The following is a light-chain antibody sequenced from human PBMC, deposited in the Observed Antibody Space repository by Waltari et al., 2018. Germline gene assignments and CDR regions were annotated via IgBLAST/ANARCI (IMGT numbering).Light chain of an antibody. CDR1: QGIRND. CDR3: QHSYGTPPT. J-gene: IGKJ4*01. Sequence: DIQMTQSPSSLSASVGDRVTITCRASQGIRNDLLWYQQKPGKAPKRLIYDASSLQSGVPSRFTGGGSGTLFTLTIRGLQPEDFATYYCQHSYGTPPTFGGGTRVEI. V-gene: IGKV1-39*01. CDR2: DAS.